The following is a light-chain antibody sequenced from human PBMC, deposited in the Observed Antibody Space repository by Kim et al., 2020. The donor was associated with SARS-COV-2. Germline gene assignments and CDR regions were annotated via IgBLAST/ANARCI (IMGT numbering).Light chain of an antibody. J-gene: IGKJ4*01. CDR2: TAS. CDR1: QSISTY. CDR3: QQSYSTPPVT. Sequence: DIQMTQSPSSLSASVGDRVTITCRASQSISTYLNWYQQKPGKAPKLLIYTASSLQSEVPSRFSGSGSGTDFTLTISSLQPEDFATYFCQQSYSTPPVTFGGGTKLEI. V-gene: IGKV1-39*01.